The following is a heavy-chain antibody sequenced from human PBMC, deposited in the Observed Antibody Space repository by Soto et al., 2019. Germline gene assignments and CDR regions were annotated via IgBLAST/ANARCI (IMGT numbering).Heavy chain of an antibody. V-gene: IGHV3-23*01. CDR1: GFTFSSYA. CDR2: ISGSGSNP. Sequence: EVQVLESGGGLVQPGGSLRLSCAASGFTFSSYAMSWVRQAPGQGLDWVSAISGSGSNPYYADSVKGRFTISRDNSKNTLYLQINSLRAEDTALYYCAKTASMTIRDGFDHWGQGTLVTVSS. D-gene: IGHD4-17*01. J-gene: IGHJ4*02. CDR3: AKTASMTIRDGFDH.